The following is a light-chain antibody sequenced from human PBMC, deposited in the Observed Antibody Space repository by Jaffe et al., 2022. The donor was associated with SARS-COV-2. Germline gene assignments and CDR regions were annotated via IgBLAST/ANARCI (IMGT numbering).Light chain of an antibody. Sequence: DIVMTQSPDSLAVSLGERATINCKSSQSVLSNSNNKNFLAWFQQKPGQPPNLLIYWASTRESGVPDRFSGSGSGTDFTLTISSLQAEDVAVYYCQQYYGAPITFGQGTRLEIK. V-gene: IGKV4-1*01. CDR2: WAS. CDR3: QQYYGAPIT. CDR1: QSVLSNSNNKNF. J-gene: IGKJ5*01.